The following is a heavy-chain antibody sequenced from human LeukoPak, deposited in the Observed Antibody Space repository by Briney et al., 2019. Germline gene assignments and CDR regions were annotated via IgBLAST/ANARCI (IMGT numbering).Heavy chain of an antibody. CDR1: GGSISSGDYY. J-gene: IGHJ4*02. D-gene: IGHD1-7*01. Sequence: SETLSLTCTVSGGSISSGDYYWSWIRQPPGKGLEWIGYIYYSGSTYYNPSLKSRVTISVDTSKNQFSLKLSSVTAADTAVYYCARDHRITGTVDYWGQGTLVTVSS. CDR3: ARDHRITGTVDY. V-gene: IGHV4-30-4*01. CDR2: IYYSGST.